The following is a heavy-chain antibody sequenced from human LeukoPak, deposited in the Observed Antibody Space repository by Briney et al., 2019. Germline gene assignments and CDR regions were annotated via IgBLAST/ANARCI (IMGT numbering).Heavy chain of an antibody. CDR3: ARVGYSGYDFDY. V-gene: IGHV3-7*01. J-gene: IGHJ4*02. CDR2: IKQDGSGK. CDR1: GFTFSSSW. Sequence: PGGSLRLSCAASGFTFSSSWMSWVRQAPGKGLEWVANIKQDGSGKYYVDSVKGRFTISRDNAKNSLYLQMTSLRAEATAVYSCARVGYSGYDFDYWGQGTLVTVSS. D-gene: IGHD5-12*01.